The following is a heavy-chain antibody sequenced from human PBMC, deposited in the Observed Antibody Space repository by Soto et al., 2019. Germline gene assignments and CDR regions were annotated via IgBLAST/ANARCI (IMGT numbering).Heavy chain of an antibody. D-gene: IGHD4-17*01. CDR1: GFTFSSYG. CDR3: AKERADYGGNSFDY. Sequence: GGSLKLSCAASGFTFSSYGMHWVRQAPGKGLEWGAVISYDGSNKYYADSVKGRFTIYSDNSKNTLYLQMNSLRAEDTAVYYCAKERADYGGNSFDYWGQGTLVTVSS. V-gene: IGHV3-30*18. J-gene: IGHJ4*02. CDR2: ISYDGSNK.